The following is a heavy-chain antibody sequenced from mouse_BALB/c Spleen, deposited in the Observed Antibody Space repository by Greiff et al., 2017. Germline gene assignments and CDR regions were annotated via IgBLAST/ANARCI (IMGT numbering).Heavy chain of an antibody. D-gene: IGHD2-4*01. CDR2: INPSDSET. J-gene: IGHJ3*01. CDR3: ARGGITTLFAY. Sequence: QVQLQQPGAELVKPGASVKLSCKASGYTFTSYWMHWVKQRPGQGLEWIGEINPSDSETRLNQKFKDKATLTVDKSSSTAYMQLSSPTSEDSAVYYCARGGITTLFAYWGQGTLVTVSA. V-gene: IGHV1-69*02. CDR1: GYTFTSYW.